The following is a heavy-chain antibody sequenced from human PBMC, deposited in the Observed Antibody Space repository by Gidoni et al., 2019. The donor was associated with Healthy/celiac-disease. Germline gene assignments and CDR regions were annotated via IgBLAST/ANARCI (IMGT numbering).Heavy chain of an antibody. CDR3: AREGGVTTVVTPGNDAFDI. Sequence: QVQLVQSGAEVKKPGSSVKVSCKASGGTFSSYAISWVRQAPGQGLEWMGGIIPIFGTANYAQKFQGRVTITADKSTSTAYMELSSLRSEDTAVYYCAREGGVTTVVTPGNDAFDIWGQGTMVTVSS. CDR1: GGTFSSYA. D-gene: IGHD4-17*01. CDR2: IIPIFGTA. V-gene: IGHV1-69*06. J-gene: IGHJ3*02.